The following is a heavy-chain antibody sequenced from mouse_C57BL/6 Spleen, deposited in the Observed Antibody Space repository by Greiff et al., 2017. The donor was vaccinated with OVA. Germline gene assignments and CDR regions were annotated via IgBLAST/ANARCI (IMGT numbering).Heavy chain of an antibody. J-gene: IGHJ1*03. Sequence: EVQLVESGPGLVKPSQSLSLTCSVTGYSITSGYYWNWIRQFPGNKLEWMGYISYDGSNNYNPSLKNRISITRDTSKNQFFLKLNSVTTEDTATYYCADYYGSSYEDWYFDVWGTGTTVTVSS. CDR1: GYSITSGYY. CDR2: ISYDGSN. CDR3: ADYYGSSYEDWYFDV. D-gene: IGHD1-1*01. V-gene: IGHV3-6*01.